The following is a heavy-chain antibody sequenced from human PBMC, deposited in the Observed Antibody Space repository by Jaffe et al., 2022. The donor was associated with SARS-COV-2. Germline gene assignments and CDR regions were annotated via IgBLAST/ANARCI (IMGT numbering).Heavy chain of an antibody. D-gene: IGHD1-26*01. CDR2: IFYNGAT. Sequence: QLQLQESGPGLAKPSETLSLTCTVSGGSVSSSYWTWIRQSPEKGLEWIGYIFYNGATNFNPSLKSRVSMSIDTSKNQFSLNVSSVTAADTAFYYCARDWGAGCDHWGQGILVTVSS. CDR3: ARDWGAGCDH. J-gene: IGHJ4*02. CDR1: GGSVSSSY. V-gene: IGHV4-59*02.